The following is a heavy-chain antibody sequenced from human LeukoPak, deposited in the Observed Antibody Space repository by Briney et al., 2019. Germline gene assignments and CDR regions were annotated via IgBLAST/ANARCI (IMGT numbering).Heavy chain of an antibody. D-gene: IGHD6-19*01. CDR3: ARVGYSSGWYDY. CDR2: ISSNGGST. Sequence: PGGSLRLSCAASGFTFSSYAMHWVRQAPGKGLEYVSAISSNGGSTYYANSVKGRFTISRDNSKNTLYLQMGSLRAEDMAVYYCARVGYSSGWYDYWGQGTLVTVSS. CDR1: GFTFSSYA. V-gene: IGHV3-64*01. J-gene: IGHJ4*02.